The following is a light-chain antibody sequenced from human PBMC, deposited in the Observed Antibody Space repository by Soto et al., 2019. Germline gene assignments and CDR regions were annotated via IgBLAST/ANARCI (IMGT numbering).Light chain of an antibody. CDR3: QQLNNYPLT. Sequence: DIQLTQSPSFLSASLGDRVTITCRASQGIGSYLAWYQQKPGKAPRLLIYAASTLQSGVPSRFSGSGSDTEFTLTISSLQPEDFATYYCQQLNNYPLTFGGGTMVEIK. V-gene: IGKV1-9*01. CDR2: AAS. J-gene: IGKJ4*01. CDR1: QGIGSY.